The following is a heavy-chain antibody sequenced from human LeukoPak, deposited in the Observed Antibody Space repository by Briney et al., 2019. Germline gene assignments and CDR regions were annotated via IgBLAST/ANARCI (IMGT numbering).Heavy chain of an antibody. D-gene: IGHD1-1*01. Sequence: QTGGSLRLSCAASGFTFSSYGMHWVRQAPGKGLEWVAFIRYDGSNKYYADSVKGRFTISRDNSKNTLYLQMNSLRAEDTDVYYCAKDQRIGVQLERPTTSPDYWGQGTLVTVSS. CDR2: IRYDGSNK. V-gene: IGHV3-30*02. CDR3: AKDQRIGVQLERPTTSPDY. CDR1: GFTFSSYG. J-gene: IGHJ4*02.